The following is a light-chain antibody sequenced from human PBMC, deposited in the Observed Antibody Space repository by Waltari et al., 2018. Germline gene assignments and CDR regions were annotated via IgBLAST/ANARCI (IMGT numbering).Light chain of an antibody. V-gene: IGKV1-16*02. CDR1: QELQKY. CDR2: AAS. CDR3: QQYDTYPIT. J-gene: IGKJ5*01. Sequence: DIQMTQSPSLLSASVGDRVTITCRASQELQKYLVWYQQKPGEAPKSLIYAASSLQIGVPSKFRGSGSGTNFTLTISSLQPEDFATYYCQQYDTYPITFGQGTRLEIK.